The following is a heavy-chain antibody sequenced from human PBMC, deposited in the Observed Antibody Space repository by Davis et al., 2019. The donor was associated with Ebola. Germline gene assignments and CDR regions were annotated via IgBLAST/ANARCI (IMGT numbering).Heavy chain of an antibody. J-gene: IGHJ3*02. CDR2: INHSGST. CDR1: GGSISSSSYY. CDR3: ARLGLGDAFDI. Sequence: MPSETLSLTCTVSGGSISSSSYYWGWIRQPPGKGLEWIGEINHSGSTNYNPSLKSRVTISVDTSKNQFSLKLSSVTAADTAVYYCARLGLGDAFDIWGQGTMVTVSS. D-gene: IGHD5/OR15-5a*01. V-gene: IGHV4-39*07.